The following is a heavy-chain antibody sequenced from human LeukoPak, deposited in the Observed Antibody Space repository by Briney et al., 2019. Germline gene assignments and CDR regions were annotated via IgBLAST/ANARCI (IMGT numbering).Heavy chain of an antibody. CDR1: GFTFSSYW. V-gene: IGHV3-7*01. J-gene: IGHJ6*03. CDR3: AREKTQQGSEDYYYYMDV. CDR2: IKQDGSEK. D-gene: IGHD2-15*01. Sequence: GGSLRLSCAASGFTFSSYWMSWVRQAPGKGLEWVANIKQDGSEKYYVDSVKGRFTISRDNAKNSLYLQMNSLRAEDTAVYYCAREKTQQGSEDYYYYMDVWGKGTTVTISS.